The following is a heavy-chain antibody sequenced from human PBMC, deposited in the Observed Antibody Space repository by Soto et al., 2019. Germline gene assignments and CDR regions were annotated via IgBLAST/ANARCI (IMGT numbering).Heavy chain of an antibody. CDR2: FRAGGDDGTT. J-gene: IGHJ4*02. D-gene: IGHD3-10*01. Sequence: WWSLRLSCLASVFTCSSYSMSWIRRAPGKGLEWVSGFRAGGDDGTTYYADSVKGRFTISRDNSKNTLFLQMNSLRAEDTAIYYCAKKVNSGSGSQYFDYFGQGALVTVSS. CDR3: AKKVNSGSGSQYFDY. CDR1: VFTCSSYS. V-gene: IGHV3-23*01.